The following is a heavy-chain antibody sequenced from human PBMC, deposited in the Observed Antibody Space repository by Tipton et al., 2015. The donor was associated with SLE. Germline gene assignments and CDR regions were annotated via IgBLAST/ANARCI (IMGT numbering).Heavy chain of an antibody. CDR2: TYYRSRWFS. CDR3: AKDPLILYYGMDV. J-gene: IGHJ6*02. V-gene: IGHV6-1*01. CDR1: GDSVSSNSAA. D-gene: IGHD3/OR15-3a*01. Sequence: GLVKPSQTLSLTCAISGDSVSSNSAAWNWIRQSPSRGLEWLGRTYYRSRWFSHFADSVKGRFTISRDNSKNTLYLQMNSLRAEDTAVYYCAKDPLILYYGMDVWGQGTTVTVSS.